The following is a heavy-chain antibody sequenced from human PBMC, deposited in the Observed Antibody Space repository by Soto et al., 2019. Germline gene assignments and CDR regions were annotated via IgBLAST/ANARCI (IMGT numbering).Heavy chain of an antibody. CDR1: GGSISGYY. V-gene: IGHV4-59*08. Sequence: QVQLQESGPGLVKPSETLSLTCTVSGGSISGYYWSWIRQPPGKGLEWIGYVYYSGSTYYTPSLKSRVTISVATSKNQFSLKLSSVTAADTAVYYCARFFSSSLFDYWGQGSLVTVSS. D-gene: IGHD6-6*01. CDR2: VYYSGST. J-gene: IGHJ4*02. CDR3: ARFFSSSLFDY.